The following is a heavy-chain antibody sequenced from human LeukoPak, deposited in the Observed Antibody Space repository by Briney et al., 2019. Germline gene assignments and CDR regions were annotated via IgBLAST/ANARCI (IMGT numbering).Heavy chain of an antibody. Sequence: QPGRSLRLSCAASGXTFSSYAMHWVRQAPGKGREWVAVILYDGGNAHYAASVRGRFTISRDNPKNTLWLQMYSLTPDYSAVYYCARGEFSGLACWGQGTLVTVSS. D-gene: IGHD5-12*01. CDR2: ILYDGGNA. CDR3: ARGEFSGLAC. V-gene: IGHV3-30-3*01. J-gene: IGHJ4*02. CDR1: GXTFSSYA.